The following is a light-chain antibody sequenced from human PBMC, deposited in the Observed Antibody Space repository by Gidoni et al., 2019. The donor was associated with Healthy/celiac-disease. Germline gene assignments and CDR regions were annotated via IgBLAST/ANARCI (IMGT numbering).Light chain of an antibody. CDR1: NSNIGSNT. J-gene: IGLJ3*02. CDR2: SKN. V-gene: IGLV1-44*01. Sequence: QSVLTQPPSASGTPGQRVTISCSGSNSNIGSNTVNWYQQLPGTAPKLLIYSKNQRPSGVPDRFSGSKSGTSASLAISWLQSEDEADYYCAAWDDSLNGWVFGGGTKLTVL. CDR3: AAWDDSLNGWV.